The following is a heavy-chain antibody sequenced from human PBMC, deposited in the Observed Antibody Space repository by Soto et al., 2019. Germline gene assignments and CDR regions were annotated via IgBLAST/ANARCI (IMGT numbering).Heavy chain of an antibody. J-gene: IGHJ6*02. CDR3: ARRPALLLDYYYGMDV. CDR2: ISSSSSTI. CDR1: GFAFSSYS. Sequence: GGSLRLSCAASGFAFSSYSMNWVRQAPGKGLEWVSYISSSSSTIYYADSVKGRFTISRDNAKNSLYLQMNSLRDEDTAVYYCARRPALLLDYYYGMDVWGQGTTVTVSS. D-gene: IGHD3-22*01. V-gene: IGHV3-48*02.